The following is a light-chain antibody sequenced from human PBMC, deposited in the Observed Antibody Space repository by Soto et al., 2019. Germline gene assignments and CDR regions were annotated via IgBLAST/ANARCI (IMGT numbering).Light chain of an antibody. V-gene: IGKV3-20*01. J-gene: IGKJ1*01. CDR3: QQYGSSRT. CDR2: GAS. Sequence: EFVWTEYPGTLSLSPGERATLSCRASQSVSSSYLAWYQQKPGQAPRLLIYGASSRATGIPDRFSGSGSGTDFTLTISRLEPEDFEVYYCQQYGSSRTFGQGTKVEIK. CDR1: QSVSSSY.